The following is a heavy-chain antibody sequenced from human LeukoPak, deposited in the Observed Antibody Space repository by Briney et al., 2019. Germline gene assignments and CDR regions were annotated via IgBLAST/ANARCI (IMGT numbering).Heavy chain of an antibody. Sequence: KPSETLSLTCTVSGGSISSGSYYWSWIRQPAGKGLELVGRIYTSGSTNYKPSLKSRVTISVGTSKNQFSRKLTSATAKDTAVYYCARLSRDGYNFVDSRGPATPVPVSS. D-gene: IGHD5-24*01. CDR1: GGSISSGSYY. CDR3: ARLSRDGYNFVDS. V-gene: IGHV4-61*02. J-gene: IGHJ5*01. CDR2: IYTSGST.